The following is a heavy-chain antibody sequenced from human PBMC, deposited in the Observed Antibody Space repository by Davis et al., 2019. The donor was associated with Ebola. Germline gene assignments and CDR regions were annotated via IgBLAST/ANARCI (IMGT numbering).Heavy chain of an antibody. CDR1: GFTFSSYA. J-gene: IGHJ6*02. CDR2: ISYDGSNK. CDR3: ARDQYYDSSATDGMDV. D-gene: IGHD3-22*01. Sequence: GGSLRLSCAASGFTFSSYAMHWVRQAPGKGLEWVAVISYDGSNKYYADSVKGRFTISRDNAKNSLYLQMNSLRAEDTAVYYCARDQYYDSSATDGMDVWGQGTTVTVSS. V-gene: IGHV3-30*04.